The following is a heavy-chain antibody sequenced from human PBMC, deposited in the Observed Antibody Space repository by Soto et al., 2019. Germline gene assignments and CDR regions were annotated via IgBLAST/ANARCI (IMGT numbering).Heavy chain of an antibody. CDR2: IWYDGSQT. D-gene: IGHD1-26*01. J-gene: IGHJ6*01. CDR3: AIDVTVGAIYSAVYYHPQDV. CDR1: GFTFNNYG. Sequence: GVSLRLSCAASGFTFNNYGIHWVRQAPGKGLEWVAVIWYDGSQTRYADSVKGRFTISRDNFQNTLYLQMDSLRAEDTTMYYCAIDVTVGAIYSAVYYHPQDVWGRGTTVTVSP. V-gene: IGHV3-33*01.